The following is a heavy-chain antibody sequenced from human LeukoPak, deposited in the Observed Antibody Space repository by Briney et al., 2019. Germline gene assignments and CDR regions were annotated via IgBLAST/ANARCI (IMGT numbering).Heavy chain of an antibody. CDR3: ARVSSSGWYFDY. J-gene: IGHJ4*02. D-gene: IGHD6-19*01. Sequence: GGSLRLSCAASGFTFSSYSMNWVRRAPGKGLEWVSYISSSGSTIYYADSVKGRFTISRDNAKNSLYLQMNSLRAEDTAVYYCARVSSSGWYFDYWGQGTLVTVSS. CDR2: ISSSGSTI. V-gene: IGHV3-48*04. CDR1: GFTFSSYS.